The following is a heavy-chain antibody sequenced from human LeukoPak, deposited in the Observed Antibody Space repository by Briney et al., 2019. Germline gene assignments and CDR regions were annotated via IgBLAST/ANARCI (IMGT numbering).Heavy chain of an antibody. J-gene: IGHJ4*02. V-gene: IGHV3-48*03. CDR2: ISSSGSTI. Sequence: PGGSLRLSCAASGFTFRTYEMNWVRQAPGKGLEWVSYISSSGSTIYYADSVKGRFTISRDNAKNSLYLQMNSLRAEDTAVYYCARDWDSGYDTYYFDYWGQGTLVTVTS. D-gene: IGHD5-12*01. CDR3: ARDWDSGYDTYYFDY. CDR1: GFTFRTYE.